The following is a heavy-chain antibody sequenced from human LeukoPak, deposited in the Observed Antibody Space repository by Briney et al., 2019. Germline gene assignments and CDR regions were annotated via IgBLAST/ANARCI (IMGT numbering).Heavy chain of an antibody. CDR1: GGTFSSYA. J-gene: IGHJ3*02. Sequence: GASVTVSCKASGGTFSSYAISWVRQAPGQGLEWMGGIIPIFGTANYAQKFQGRVTITADESTSTAYMELSSLRSEDTAVYYCAREGLRVYYDSSGHYPGAFDIWGQGTMVTVSS. V-gene: IGHV1-69*13. CDR3: AREGLRVYYDSSGHYPGAFDI. CDR2: IIPIFGTA. D-gene: IGHD3-22*01.